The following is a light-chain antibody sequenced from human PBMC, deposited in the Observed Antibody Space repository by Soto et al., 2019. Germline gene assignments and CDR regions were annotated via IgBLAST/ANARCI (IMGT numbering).Light chain of an antibody. V-gene: IGKV3-15*01. J-gene: IGKJ1*01. CDR3: QQYNDWPKT. CDR2: GAS. Sequence: EIVMTQSPGTLSLSPGERATLSCRASQSVSTNLAWYQQIPGQAPRLLIYGASTRATGIPARFSGSGSGTEFTLAISSLQSEDFAVYYCQQYNDWPKTFGLGT. CDR1: QSVSTN.